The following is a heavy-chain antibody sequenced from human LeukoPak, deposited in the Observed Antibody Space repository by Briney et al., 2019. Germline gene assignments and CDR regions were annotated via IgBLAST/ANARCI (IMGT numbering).Heavy chain of an antibody. D-gene: IGHD1-14*01. CDR2: INPNSGGT. CDR3: ARDRSPGPAKYYFDY. J-gene: IGHJ4*02. V-gene: IGHV1-2*02. CDR1: GYTFTGYY. Sequence: GASVKVSCKASGYTFTGYYMHWVRQAPGQGLEWMGWINPNSGGTSYAQKFQGRVTMTRDTSTSTVYMELSSLRSEDTAVYYCARDRSPGPAKYYFDYWGQGTLVTVSS.